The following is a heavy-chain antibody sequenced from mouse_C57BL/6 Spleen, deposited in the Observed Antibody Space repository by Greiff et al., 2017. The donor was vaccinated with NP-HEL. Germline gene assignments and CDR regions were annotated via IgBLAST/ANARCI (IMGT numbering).Heavy chain of an antibody. CDR3: ARVIYDGRGYFDY. D-gene: IGHD2-3*01. V-gene: IGHV5-4*01. J-gene: IGHJ2*01. Sequence: EVQLVESGGGLVKPGGSLKLSCAASGFTFSSYAMSWVRQTPEKRLEWVATISDGGSYTYYPDNVKGRFTISRDNAKNNLYLQMSHLKSEDTAMYYCARVIYDGRGYFDYWGQGTTLTVSS. CDR2: ISDGGSYT. CDR1: GFTFSSYA.